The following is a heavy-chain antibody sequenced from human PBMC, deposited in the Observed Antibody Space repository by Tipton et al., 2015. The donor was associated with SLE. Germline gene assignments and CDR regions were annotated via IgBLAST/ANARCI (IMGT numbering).Heavy chain of an antibody. CDR3: AKDQEAVSDYLWGAKDY. V-gene: IGHV3-30*02. D-gene: IGHD3-16*01. J-gene: IGHJ4*02. CDR1: GFTFSGYG. Sequence: SLRLSCAASGFTFSGYGLHWVRQAPGKGLEWVAFIRYDGSNKYYAESVKGRFTISRDNSKNTLYLQMNSLRAEDTALYYCAKDQEAVSDYLWGAKDYWGQRTLVTVSS. CDR2: IRYDGSNK.